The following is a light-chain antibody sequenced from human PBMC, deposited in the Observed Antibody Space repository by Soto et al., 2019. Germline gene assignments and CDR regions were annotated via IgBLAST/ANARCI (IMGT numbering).Light chain of an antibody. CDR3: QQYSNSPFT. Sequence: EIVLTQSPGTLSLSPGERATLSCRASQSVSSSYLAWYQQKPGQAPRLLIYGASSRATGIPDRFSGSGSGTDFTLTINRLEPEDFAVYYCQQYSNSPFTFSPGTTVDIK. V-gene: IGKV3-20*01. CDR1: QSVSSSY. J-gene: IGKJ3*01. CDR2: GAS.